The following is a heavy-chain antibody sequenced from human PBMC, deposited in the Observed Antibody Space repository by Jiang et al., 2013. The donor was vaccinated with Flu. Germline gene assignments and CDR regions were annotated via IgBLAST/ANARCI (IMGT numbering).Heavy chain of an antibody. Sequence: VVQPGGSLKLSCAASGMTFSSYGMHWVRQAPGKGLEWVAVIWHDATEKFIAASARGRFTISRDNSKNTLYPQLDSLRVEDTAVYYCARDHSAYCGGDCRLGHFDYWGQGTLVTVSS. CDR2: IWHDATEK. V-gene: IGHV3-33*01. CDR1: GMTFSSYG. D-gene: IGHD2-21*02. CDR3: ARDHSAYCGGDCRLGHFDY. J-gene: IGHJ4*02.